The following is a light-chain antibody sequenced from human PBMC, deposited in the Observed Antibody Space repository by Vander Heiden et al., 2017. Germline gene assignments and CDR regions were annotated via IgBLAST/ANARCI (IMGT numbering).Light chain of an antibody. V-gene: IGKV1-12*01. CDR3: QQANSFPQT. CDR2: AAS. CDR1: QGISSW. J-gene: IGKJ2*01. Sequence: DIQMTQFPSSVSASVGDRVTITCRASQGISSWLARYQQKPGKAPKLLIYAASSLQSGVPSRFSGSGSGTDFTLTIRSLQPEDFATYYCQQANSFPQTFGQGTKEEIK.